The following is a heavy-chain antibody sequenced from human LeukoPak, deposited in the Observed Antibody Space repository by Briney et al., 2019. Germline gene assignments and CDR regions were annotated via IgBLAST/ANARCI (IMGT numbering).Heavy chain of an antibody. D-gene: IGHD6-13*01. CDR1: GFTFSSYA. CDR3: ARAQGGAAGTNWFDP. Sequence: GRSLRLSCAASGFTFSSYAMHWVRQAPGKGLEWVAVISCDGSNKYYADSVKGRFTISRDNSKNTLYLQMNSLRAEDTAVYYCARAQGGAAGTNWFDPWGQGTLVTVSS. J-gene: IGHJ5*02. V-gene: IGHV3-30-3*01. CDR2: ISCDGSNK.